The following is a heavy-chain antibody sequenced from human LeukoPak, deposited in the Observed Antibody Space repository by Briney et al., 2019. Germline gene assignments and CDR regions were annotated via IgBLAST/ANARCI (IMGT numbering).Heavy chain of an antibody. V-gene: IGHV3-15*01. CDR2: ITKKIDGGTT. Sequence: GGSLRLSCTASGFTFSNAWMSWVRQAPGKGLEWVGRITKKIDGGTTTYAAPVRGRFTISRDDSKDTLYLQMNSLKTDDTAVYYRTRGPRPFDYWAREPWSPSPQ. CDR3: TRGPRPFDY. J-gene: IGHJ4*02. CDR1: GFTFSNAW.